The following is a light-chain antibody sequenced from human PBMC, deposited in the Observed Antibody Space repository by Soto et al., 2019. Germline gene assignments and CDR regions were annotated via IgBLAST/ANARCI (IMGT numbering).Light chain of an antibody. CDR2: KAS. Sequence: DIQLTQSPSTLSASVGDRVTITCRASQSVSSRLAWYQQKPGKAPKLLIYKASYLQSWVPSTFSGSGSGTELTLTISSLQPDDFATYYCQQYKSYSPWTFGQGTKVDI. CDR3: QQYKSYSPWT. CDR1: QSVSSR. J-gene: IGKJ1*01. V-gene: IGKV1-5*03.